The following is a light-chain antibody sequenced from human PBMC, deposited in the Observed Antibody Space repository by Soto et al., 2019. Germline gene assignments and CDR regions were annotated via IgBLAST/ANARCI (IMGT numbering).Light chain of an antibody. V-gene: IGKV3-15*01. CDR1: QSVGSN. J-gene: IGKJ3*01. CDR3: QQYNDWPLFT. CDR2: RAS. Sequence: EIVMTQSPATLSVSPGERATLSCWASQSVGSNLAWYQQKPGQAPRLVIYRASTRATAFPARFSGSGSGTEFTLTISSLQSEDFAVYYCQQYNDWPLFTFGPGTIVDIK.